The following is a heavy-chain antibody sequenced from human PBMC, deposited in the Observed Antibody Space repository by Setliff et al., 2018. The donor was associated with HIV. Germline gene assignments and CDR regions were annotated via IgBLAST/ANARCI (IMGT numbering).Heavy chain of an antibody. CDR2: INAGNGNT. D-gene: IGHD6-6*01. CDR1: GYTFTSYT. CDR3: ARREYSSSSPPFDY. V-gene: IGHV1-3*01. J-gene: IGHJ4*02. Sequence: ASVKVSCKSSGYTFTSYTMHWVRQAPGQRLEWMGRINAGNGNTKYSQKFQGRVTITRDTSATTAYMELSSLRSEDTAVYYCARREYSSSSPPFDYWGQGTLVTVSS.